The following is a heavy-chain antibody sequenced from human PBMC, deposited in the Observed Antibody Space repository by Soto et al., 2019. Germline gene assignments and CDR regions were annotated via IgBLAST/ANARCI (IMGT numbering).Heavy chain of an antibody. V-gene: IGHV3-30*03. Sequence: QVQLVESGGGVVQPGRSLRLSCAASGFTFSHYGIHWVRQAPGKGLEWLAVISYYGSNKHYADSVKGRFTVSRDNSKNPLYLQMNXLRAEDTAVYFCARYSGKYQGPIDYWGQGTLVTVSS. CDR1: GFTFSHYG. J-gene: IGHJ4*02. CDR3: ARYSGKYQGPIDY. CDR2: ISYYGSNK. D-gene: IGHD1-26*01.